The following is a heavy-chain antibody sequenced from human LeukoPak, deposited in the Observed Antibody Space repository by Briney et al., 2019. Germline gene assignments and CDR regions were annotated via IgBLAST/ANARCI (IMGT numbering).Heavy chain of an antibody. CDR2: INPNSGGT. Sequence: ASVKVSCKASGYTFTGYYMHRVRQAPGQGLEWMGWINPNSGGTNYAQKFQGRVTMTRDTSISTAYMELSRLRSDDTAVYYCARLGTGTTFPFDYWGQGTLVTVSS. V-gene: IGHV1-2*02. CDR3: ARLGTGTTFPFDY. D-gene: IGHD1-1*01. J-gene: IGHJ4*02. CDR1: GYTFTGYY.